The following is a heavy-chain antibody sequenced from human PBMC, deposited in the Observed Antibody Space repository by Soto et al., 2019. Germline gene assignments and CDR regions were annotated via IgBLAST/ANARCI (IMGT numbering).Heavy chain of an antibody. Sequence: SETLSLTCTVSGGSISSYYWSWIRQPPGKGLEWIGYIYYSGSTNYNPSLKSRVTISVDTSKNQFSLKLSSVTAADTAVYYCARWDYDSSGYHPIGIDYWGQGTLVTASS. D-gene: IGHD3-22*01. CDR3: ARWDYDSSGYHPIGIDY. CDR1: GGSISSYY. CDR2: IYYSGST. V-gene: IGHV4-59*01. J-gene: IGHJ4*02.